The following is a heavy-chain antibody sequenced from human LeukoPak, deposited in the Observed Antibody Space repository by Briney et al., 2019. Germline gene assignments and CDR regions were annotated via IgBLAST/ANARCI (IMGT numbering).Heavy chain of an antibody. CDR3: ARSFTFRNRFGELLTTMDV. CDR2: INTNTGNP. J-gene: IGHJ6*04. Sequence: ASVKVSCKASGYTFTSYGISWVRQAPGQGLEWMGWINTNTGNPTYAQGFTGRFVFSLDTSVSTAYLQISSLKAEDTAVYYCARSFTFRNRFGELLTTMDVWGKGTTVTVSS. D-gene: IGHD3-10*01. CDR1: GYTFTSYG. V-gene: IGHV7-4-1*02.